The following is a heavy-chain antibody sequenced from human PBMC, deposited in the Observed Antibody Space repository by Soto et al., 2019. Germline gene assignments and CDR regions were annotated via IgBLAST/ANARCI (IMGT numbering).Heavy chain of an antibody. D-gene: IGHD2-2*01. CDR2: IYWDDDK. CDR1: GFSLSTSGGG. Sequence: GSGPTLVNPTQTLTLTCTVSGFSLSTSGGGVGWIRQPPGKALEWLALIYWDDDKRYSPSLKSRLTITKDTSKNQVVLTMTNMDPVDTATYYCAQVVVVPAAMSRYYYYYMDVWGKGTTVTVSS. CDR3: AQVVVVPAAMSRYYYYYMDV. J-gene: IGHJ6*03. V-gene: IGHV2-5*02.